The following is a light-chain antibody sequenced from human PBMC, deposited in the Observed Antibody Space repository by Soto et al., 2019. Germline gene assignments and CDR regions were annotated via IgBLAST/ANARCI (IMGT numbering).Light chain of an antibody. Sequence: DIQMTQSPSTLSASVGDRVTITCRASQSISPWLAWYQQKPGKAPKLLIFDASSLESGTPSRFSGRRSGTQFTLTINGLQPDDFATYYCQQYDNYKPLTFGGGTKV. CDR1: QSISPW. J-gene: IGKJ4*01. V-gene: IGKV1-5*01. CDR2: DAS. CDR3: QQYDNYKPLT.